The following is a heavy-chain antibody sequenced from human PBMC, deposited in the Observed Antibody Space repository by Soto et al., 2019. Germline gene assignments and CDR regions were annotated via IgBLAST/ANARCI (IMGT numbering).Heavy chain of an antibody. J-gene: IGHJ4*02. CDR2: IYYSGST. D-gene: IGHD6-19*01. CDR1: GGSISRYY. V-gene: IGHV4-59*01. CDR3: ARLETAGAGLHFDS. Sequence: QVQLQESGPGLVKPSETLSLTCTVSGGSISRYYWSWIRQPPGKGLEWIGYIYYSGSTNYNPTLKSRVTISVDTSKKQLSLKLSSVTAADTAVYYCARLETAGAGLHFDSWGQGTLVTVSS.